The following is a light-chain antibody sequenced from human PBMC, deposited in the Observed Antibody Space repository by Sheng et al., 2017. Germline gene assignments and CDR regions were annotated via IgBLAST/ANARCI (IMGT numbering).Light chain of an antibody. Sequence: DIRMTQSPSSLSASIGDRVTITCRASEGIGYDLGWYQQKPGKAPKRLIYSASRLQDGVPSRISGSGSGRQFYLTINSLQAEDSATYYCLQHNSYPLSFGGGTRVEIK. CDR3: LQHNSYPLS. CDR2: SAS. V-gene: IGKV1-17*01. J-gene: IGKJ4*01. CDR1: EGIGYD.